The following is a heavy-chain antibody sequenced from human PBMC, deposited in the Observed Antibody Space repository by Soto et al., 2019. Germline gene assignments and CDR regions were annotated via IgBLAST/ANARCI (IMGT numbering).Heavy chain of an antibody. Sequence: ASVKVSCKASGYTFTSYYLHWVRHATGQGPEWMGRMNPCDGNRNFAQKFEDRVTMTTATSTNTFFLELRSLKSDDTAIYYCARDRLRGYDSSGFYSWGQGTMVTVSS. CDR3: ARDRLRGYDSSGFYS. J-gene: IGHJ4*02. CDR2: MNPCDGNR. D-gene: IGHD3-22*01. V-gene: IGHV1-46*01. CDR1: GYTFTSYY.